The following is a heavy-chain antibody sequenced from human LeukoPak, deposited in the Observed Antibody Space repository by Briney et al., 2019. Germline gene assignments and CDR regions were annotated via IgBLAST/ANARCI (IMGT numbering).Heavy chain of an antibody. CDR2: INHSGST. V-gene: IGHV4-34*01. CDR3: ATSSGWYRYFQH. Sequence: SETLSLTCAVYGGSFSGYYWSWIRQPPGKGLEWIGEINHSGSTNYNPSLKSRVTISVDTSKNQFSLKLSSVTAADTAVYYCATSSGWYRYFQHWGRAPWSPSPQ. J-gene: IGHJ1*01. CDR1: GGSFSGYY. D-gene: IGHD6-19*01.